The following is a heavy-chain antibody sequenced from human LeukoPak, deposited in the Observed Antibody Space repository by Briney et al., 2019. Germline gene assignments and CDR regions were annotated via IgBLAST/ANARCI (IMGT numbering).Heavy chain of an antibody. J-gene: IGHJ4*02. CDR1: GGSISSFY. D-gene: IGHD6-19*01. CDR3: ARAVIAVAGDYFDY. Sequence: SEPLSLTCTVPGGSISSFYWSWIRQPPGKGLEWIGYIYYSGSTNYNPSLKSRVTISVDTSKNQFSLKLSSVTAADTAVYYCARAVIAVAGDYFDYWGQGTLVTVSS. V-gene: IGHV4-59*01. CDR2: IYYSGST.